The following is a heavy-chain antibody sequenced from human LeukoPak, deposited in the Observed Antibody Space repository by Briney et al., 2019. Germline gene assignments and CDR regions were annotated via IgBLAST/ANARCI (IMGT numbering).Heavy chain of an antibody. D-gene: IGHD3-22*01. CDR2: IIPIFGTA. V-gene: IGHV1-69*05. Sequence: SVKVSCKASGGTFSSYAISWVRQAPGQGLEWMGGIIPIFGTANYAQKFQGRVTITTDESTSTAYMELSSLRSEDTAVYYCARGGRYYDSSGYSIWGQGTLVTVSS. J-gene: IGHJ4*02. CDR3: ARGGRYYDSSGYSI. CDR1: GGTFSSYA.